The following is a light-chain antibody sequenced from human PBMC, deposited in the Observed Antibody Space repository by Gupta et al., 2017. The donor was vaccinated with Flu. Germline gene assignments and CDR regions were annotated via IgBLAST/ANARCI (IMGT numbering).Light chain of an antibody. CDR2: DVN. J-gene: IGLJ3*02. CDR3: SSFEGIYNSGV. Sequence: QSALTQPRSASGSPGQSVTIPCTGTSSDVGGYNYVSWYQQHPGTAPKLIIFDVNKRPSGVPDRFSGSKSGTTASLTINGLQAEDEADYYCSSFEGIYNSGVFGGGTKLTVL. CDR1: SSDVGGYNY. V-gene: IGLV2-11*01.